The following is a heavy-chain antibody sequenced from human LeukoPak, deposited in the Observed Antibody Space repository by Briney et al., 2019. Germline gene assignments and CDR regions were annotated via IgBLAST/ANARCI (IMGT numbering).Heavy chain of an antibody. D-gene: IGHD6-13*01. J-gene: IGHJ5*02. CDR2: IIPILGIA. V-gene: IGHV1-69*04. CDR1: XXXFSSXA. CDR3: ARVPRGIAALNWFDP. Sequence: VKXSCKAXXXXFSSXAISWVRQAPGQGLEWMGRIIPILGIANYAQKFQGRVTITADKSTSTAYMELSSLRSEDTAVYYCARVPRGIAALNWFDPWGQGTLVTVSS.